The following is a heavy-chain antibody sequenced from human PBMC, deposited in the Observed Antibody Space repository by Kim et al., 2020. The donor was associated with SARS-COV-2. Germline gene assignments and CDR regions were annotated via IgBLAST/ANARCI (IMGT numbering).Heavy chain of an antibody. CDR3: ARDGLTVTTRAAFDI. CDR1: GGSISNSSYY. V-gene: IGHV4-39*07. J-gene: IGHJ3*02. D-gene: IGHD4-17*01. CDR2: IYYNGGT. Sequence: SETLSLTCTVSGGSISNSSYYWGWIRQPPGKGLEWIGSIYYNGGTYYNPSLKSRVTISVDTSKNHFSLNLGSVTAADTAVYYCARDGLTVTTRAAFDIWGQGKMVTVSS.